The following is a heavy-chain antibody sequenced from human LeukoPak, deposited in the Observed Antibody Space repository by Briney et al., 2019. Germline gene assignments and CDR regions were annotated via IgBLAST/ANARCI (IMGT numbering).Heavy chain of an antibody. CDR3: ARVVREGLRWFDP. V-gene: IGHV4-59*01. D-gene: IGHD2-8*01. CDR1: GGSISSYY. Sequence: PSETLPLTCTVSGGSISSYYWSWIRQPPGKGLEWIGYIYYSGSTNYNPSLKSRVTISVDTSKNQFSLKLSSVTAADTAVYYCARVVREGLRWFDPWGQGTLVTVSS. CDR2: IYYSGST. J-gene: IGHJ5*02.